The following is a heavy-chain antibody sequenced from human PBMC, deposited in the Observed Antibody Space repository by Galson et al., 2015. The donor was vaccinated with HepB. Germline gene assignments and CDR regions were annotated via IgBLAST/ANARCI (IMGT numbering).Heavy chain of an antibody. CDR2: ISSSSSTI. Sequence: SLRLSCAASGFTFSSYSMNWVRQAPGKGLEWVSYISSSSSTIYYADSVKGRFTISRDNAKNSLYLQMNSLRAEDTAVYYCARVRPVTTVVTQDYYYYGMDVWGQGTTVTVSS. CDR1: GFTFSSYS. J-gene: IGHJ6*02. V-gene: IGHV3-48*01. CDR3: ARVRPVTTVVTQDYYYYGMDV. D-gene: IGHD4-23*01.